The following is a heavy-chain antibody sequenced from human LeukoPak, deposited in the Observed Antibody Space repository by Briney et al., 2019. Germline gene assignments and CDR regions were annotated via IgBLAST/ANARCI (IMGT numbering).Heavy chain of an antibody. CDR3: ARDLGRITMIVVDHDAFDI. V-gene: IGHV4-4*08. Sequence: SETLSLTCTVSGGSISSYYWSWIRQPPGKGLEWIGYIYSSGSTNYNPSLKSRVTISVDTSKNQFSLKLSSVTAADTAVYYCARDLGRITMIVVDHDAFDIWGQGTMVTVSS. D-gene: IGHD3-22*01. J-gene: IGHJ3*02. CDR2: IYSSGST. CDR1: GGSISSYY.